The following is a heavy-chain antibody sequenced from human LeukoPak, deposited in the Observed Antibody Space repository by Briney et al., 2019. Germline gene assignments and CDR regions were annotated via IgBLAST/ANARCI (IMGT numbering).Heavy chain of an antibody. Sequence: GGSLRLSCAASGFTFSSYWMSWVRQAPGKGLEWVANIKQDGSEKYYVDSVKGRFTISRDNAKNSLYLQMNSLRAEDTAVYYCARYRGGGSGSLLYWGQGTLVTVSS. CDR1: GFTFSSYW. J-gene: IGHJ4*02. V-gene: IGHV3-7*01. D-gene: IGHD3-10*01. CDR3: ARYRGGGSGSLLY. CDR2: IKQDGSEK.